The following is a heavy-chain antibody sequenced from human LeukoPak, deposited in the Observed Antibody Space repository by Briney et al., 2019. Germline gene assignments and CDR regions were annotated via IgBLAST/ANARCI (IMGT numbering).Heavy chain of an antibody. V-gene: IGHV4-59*01. CDR3: ARGQHLEPSSLAY. D-gene: IGHD1-14*01. CDR1: SGSISSYY. Sequence: SETLSLTCTVSSGSISSYYWSWIRQPPGKGLEWIGYIYYSGSTNYNPSLKSRVTISVDTSKNQFSLKLSSVTAADTAVYYCARGQHLEPSSLAYWGQGTLVTVSS. CDR2: IYYSGST. J-gene: IGHJ4*02.